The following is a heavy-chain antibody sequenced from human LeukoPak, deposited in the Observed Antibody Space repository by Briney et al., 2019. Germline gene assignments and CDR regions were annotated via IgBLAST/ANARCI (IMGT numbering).Heavy chain of an antibody. Sequence: PWGTCSLTCAVSGGPFSGYYGGWIGRPPGKGRGGIGEINHRGSTNYNPSLKSRVTISVDTSKNQFSLRLRSVTAAYTAVYYCARVVVVAATEKTIWFDPWGEGTLVTASS. CDR3: ARVVVVAATEKTIWFDP. D-gene: IGHD2-15*01. V-gene: IGHV4-34*01. CDR2: INHRGST. CDR1: GGPFSGYY. J-gene: IGHJ5*02.